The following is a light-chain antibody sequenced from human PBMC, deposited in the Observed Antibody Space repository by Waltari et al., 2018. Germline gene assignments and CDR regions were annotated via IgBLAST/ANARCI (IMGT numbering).Light chain of an antibody. CDR3: QTGGHGTGV. CDR1: SWHSSNV. CDR2: VNSDGSH. V-gene: IGLV4-69*01. Sequence: QLVLTQSPSASASLGASVKLTCTLSSWHSSNVIAWHQQQPEKGPRYLMKVNSDGSHSKGDEIPDRFSGSSSGAERYLTISSLQSEDEADYYCQTGGHGTGVFGGGTKLTVL. J-gene: IGLJ3*02.